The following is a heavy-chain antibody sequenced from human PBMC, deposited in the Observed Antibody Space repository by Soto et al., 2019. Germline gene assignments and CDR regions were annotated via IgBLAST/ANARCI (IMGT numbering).Heavy chain of an antibody. CDR1: GYRFTSYG. CDR3: ATVSDGAFDI. D-gene: IGHD4-17*01. V-gene: IGHV1-18*01. CDR2: ISAYNGET. J-gene: IGHJ3*02. Sequence: KLCCKACGYRFTSYGISWVRQAPGQGLEWMGWISAYNGETIYAQKFQGRVTMTEDTSTDTAYMELSSLRSEDTAVYYCATVSDGAFDIWGQGTMVTVSS.